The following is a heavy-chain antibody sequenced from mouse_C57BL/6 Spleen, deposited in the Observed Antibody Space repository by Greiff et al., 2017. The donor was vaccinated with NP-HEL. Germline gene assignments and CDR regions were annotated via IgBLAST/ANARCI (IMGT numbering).Heavy chain of an antibody. Sequence: QVQLQQPGAELVKPGASVKLSCKASGYTFTSYWMHWVKQRPGQGLEWIGMIHPNSGSTNYNAKFKSKATLTVDKSSSTAYMQRSSLTSEDSAVYYCARENGNWNYWGQGTTLTVSS. J-gene: IGHJ2*01. V-gene: IGHV1-64*01. D-gene: IGHD2-1*01. CDR2: IHPNSGST. CDR1: GYTFTSYW. CDR3: ARENGNWNY.